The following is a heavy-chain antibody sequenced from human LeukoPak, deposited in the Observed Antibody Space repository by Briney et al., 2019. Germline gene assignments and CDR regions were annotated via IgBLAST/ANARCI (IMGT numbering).Heavy chain of an antibody. D-gene: IGHD2-2*01. CDR3: ARDREIGYCDGNNCYDVGY. Sequence: GGSLRLSCAASGFTVGHYYMSWVRQAPGKGLECVSVIYTDDTTYYADSVKGRFTISRDDSKNTLSLQMDSLRAEDTAVYYCARDREIGYCDGNNCYDVGYWGQGTLVTVSS. CDR1: GFTVGHYY. J-gene: IGHJ4*02. V-gene: IGHV3-53*01. CDR2: IYTDDTT.